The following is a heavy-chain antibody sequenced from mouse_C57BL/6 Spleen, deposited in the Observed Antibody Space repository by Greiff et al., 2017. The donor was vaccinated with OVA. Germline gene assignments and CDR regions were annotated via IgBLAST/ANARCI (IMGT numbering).Heavy chain of an antibody. CDR2: IDPSDSYT. CDR1: GYTFTSYW. V-gene: IGHV1-50*01. J-gene: IGHJ4*01. Sequence: VQLQQPGAELVKPGASVTLSCKASGYTFTSYWMPWVKPRPGRGLEWLGEIDPSDSYTNYNQKFQGQATLPVDTSSSTAYMQLSSIAAEDSAVYYCARGYRGYAMDYWGQGTSVTVSS. CDR3: ARGYRGYAMDY. D-gene: IGHD2-14*01.